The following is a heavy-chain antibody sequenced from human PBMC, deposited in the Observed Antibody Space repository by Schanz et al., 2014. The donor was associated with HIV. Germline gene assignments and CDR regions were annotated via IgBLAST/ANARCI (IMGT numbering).Heavy chain of an antibody. D-gene: IGHD5-12*01. V-gene: IGHV3-23*04. CDR1: GFTYRNYG. CDR2: ISGSGGSP. J-gene: IGHJ4*02. CDR3: AKGLTIWLQPPFDY. Sequence: EQLVESGGGVVQPGRSLRLSCAASGFTYRNYGMHWVRQAPGKGLEWVSTISGSGGSPYYADSVKGRFTISRDNSKNTLYLQMNSLRAEDTAVYYCAKGLTIWLQPPFDYWGQGTLVTVSS.